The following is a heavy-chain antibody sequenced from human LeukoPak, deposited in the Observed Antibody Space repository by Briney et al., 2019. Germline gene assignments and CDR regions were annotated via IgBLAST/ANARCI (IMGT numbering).Heavy chain of an antibody. Sequence: PGGSLRLSCAASGFTFSSYSMNWVRQAPGKGLEWVSYISSSSSTIYYADSVKGRFTISRDNAKNSLYLQMNSLRDEDTAVCYRARDPNPRVGYCSSTSCYTTPYFDYWGQGTLVTVSS. CDR3: ARDPNPRVGYCSSTSCYTTPYFDY. V-gene: IGHV3-48*02. CDR2: ISSSSSTI. CDR1: GFTFSSYS. J-gene: IGHJ4*02. D-gene: IGHD2-2*02.